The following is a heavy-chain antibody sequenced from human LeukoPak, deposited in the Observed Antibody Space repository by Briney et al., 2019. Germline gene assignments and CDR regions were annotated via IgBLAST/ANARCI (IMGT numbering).Heavy chain of an antibody. J-gene: IGHJ4*02. CDR3: ARDGSDCSSGSCYSPYFDY. CDR1: GFTFSSYS. CDR2: ISSSSSTI. V-gene: IGHV3-48*02. D-gene: IGHD2-15*01. Sequence: GGSLRLSCAASGFTFSSYSMTWVRQAPGKGLEWVSYISSSSSTIYYADSVKGRFTISRDNAKNSLYLQMNSLRDEDTAVYYCARDGSDCSSGSCYSPYFDYWGQGTLVTVSS.